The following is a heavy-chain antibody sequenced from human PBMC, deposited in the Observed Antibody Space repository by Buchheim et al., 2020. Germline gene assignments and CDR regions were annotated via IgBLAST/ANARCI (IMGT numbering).Heavy chain of an antibody. J-gene: IGHJ4*02. CDR3: ARISGSYWY. V-gene: IGHV4-39*07. CDR2: IYYSGST. CDR1: GGSISSSSYY. Sequence: QLQLQESGPGLVKPSETLSLTCTVSGGSISSSSYYWGWIRQPPGKGLEWIGCIYYSGSTSYNPSLKIRITISVDTSKKQFSLKLSSVTAADTAVYYCARISGSYWYWGQGTL. D-gene: IGHD1-26*01.